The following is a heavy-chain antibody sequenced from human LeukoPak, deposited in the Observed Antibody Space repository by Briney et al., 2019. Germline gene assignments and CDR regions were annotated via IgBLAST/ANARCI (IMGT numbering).Heavy chain of an antibody. J-gene: IGHJ4*02. CDR3: ARDSFDFWSGYPTTVDY. V-gene: IGHV3-48*01. CDR2: ISSSSNTI. CDR1: GFTLSSYS. Sequence: GGSLRLSCVASGFTLSSYSMNWVRQSPGKGLEWVSYISSSSNTIYYADSVKGRFTISRDNANNSLYLQMNSLRAEDTAVYYCARDSFDFWSGYPTTVDYWGQGTLVTVSS. D-gene: IGHD3-3*01.